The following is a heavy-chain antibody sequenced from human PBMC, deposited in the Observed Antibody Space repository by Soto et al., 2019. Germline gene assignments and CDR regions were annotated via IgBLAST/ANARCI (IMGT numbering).Heavy chain of an antibody. CDR2: VNSDESST. CDR3: ARGGSVNYFNYFDY. V-gene: IGHV3-74*01. J-gene: IGHJ4*02. Sequence: EVQLVESGGGLVQPGGSLILSCAASGFTFTTYWMHWVRQVPGQGLVWVAHVNSDESSTNCADSVQGRFTISRDNAKNTLYLEKSSLRAEDAAVYYCARGGSVNYFNYFDYCGQGTLITVSS. D-gene: IGHD1-26*01. CDR1: GFTFTTYW.